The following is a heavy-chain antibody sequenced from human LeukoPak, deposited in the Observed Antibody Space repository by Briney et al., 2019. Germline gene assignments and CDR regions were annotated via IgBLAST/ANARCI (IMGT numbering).Heavy chain of an antibody. D-gene: IGHD5-24*01. CDR1: GYGFTSYW. CDR3: ARQRPESYGYNYLGAFDI. Sequence: GESLKISCKGSGYGFTSYWIGWVRQMPGTGLEWMGSIYPGDSDTRYSPSFQGQVTISADKSISTAYLQWSSLKASDTAMYYCARQRPESYGYNYLGAFDIWGQGTMVTVSS. J-gene: IGHJ3*02. V-gene: IGHV5-51*01. CDR2: IYPGDSDT.